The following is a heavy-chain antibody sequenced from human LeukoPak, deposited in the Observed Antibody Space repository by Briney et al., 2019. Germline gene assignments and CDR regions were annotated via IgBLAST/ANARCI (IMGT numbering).Heavy chain of an antibody. CDR2: INTNTGNP. J-gene: IGHJ3*02. D-gene: IGHD3-9*01. V-gene: IGHV7-4-1*02. CDR3: AGGLVLRYFDWLLDAFDI. CDR1: GYTFTSYA. Sequence: ASVKVSCKASGYTFTSYAMNWVRQAPGQGLEWMGWINTNTGNPTYAQGFTGRFVFSLDTSVSTAYLQISSLKAEDTAVYYCAGGLVLRYFDWLLDAFDIWGQGTMVTVSS.